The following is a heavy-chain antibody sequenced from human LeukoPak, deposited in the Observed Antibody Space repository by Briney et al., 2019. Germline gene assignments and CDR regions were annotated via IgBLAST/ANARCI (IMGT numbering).Heavy chain of an antibody. D-gene: IGHD3-22*01. CDR1: GGSISSYY. CDR3: ARGSYYYDSSGYYYDYFDY. Sequence: SETLSLTCTVSGGSISSYYWSWIRQPAGKGLEWIGRTYTSGSTNYNPSLKSRVTMSVDTSKNQFSLKLSSVTAADTAVYYCARGSYYYDSSGYYYDYFDYWGQGTLVTVSS. J-gene: IGHJ4*02. CDR2: TYTSGST. V-gene: IGHV4-4*07.